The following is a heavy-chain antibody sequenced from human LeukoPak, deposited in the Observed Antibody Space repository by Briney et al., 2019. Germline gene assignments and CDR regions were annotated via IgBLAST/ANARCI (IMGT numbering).Heavy chain of an antibody. CDR3: ARSYGSSWHPLGGY. CDR1: GFTFSSYG. Sequence: GGSLRLSCAASGFTFSSYGMHWVRQAPGKGLEWVAVISYDGSNKYYADSVKGRFTISRDNSKNTLYLQMGSLRVEDMAVYYCARSYGSSWHPLGGYWGQGTLVTVSS. CDR2: ISYDGSNK. V-gene: IGHV3-30*03. D-gene: IGHD6-13*01. J-gene: IGHJ4*02.